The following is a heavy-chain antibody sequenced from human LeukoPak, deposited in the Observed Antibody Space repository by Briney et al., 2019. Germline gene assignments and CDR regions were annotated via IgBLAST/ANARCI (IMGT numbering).Heavy chain of an antibody. J-gene: IGHJ6*02. V-gene: IGHV3-33*01. CDR2: IWYDGSNK. CDR3: ARAGYCSSTSCFYYYGMDV. CDR1: GFTFSSYG. Sequence: GRSLRLSCAASGFTFSSYGMHWVRQAPGKGLEWVAVIWYDGSNKYYADSVKGRFTISRDNSKNTLYLQMNSLRAEDTAVYYCARAGYCSSTSCFYYYGMDVRGQGTTVTVPS. D-gene: IGHD2-2*01.